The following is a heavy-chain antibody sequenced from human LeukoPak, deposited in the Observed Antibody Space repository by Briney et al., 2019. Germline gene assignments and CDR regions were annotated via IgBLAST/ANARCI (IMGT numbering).Heavy chain of an antibody. J-gene: IGHJ4*02. D-gene: IGHD2-15*01. CDR1: GFTFSSYG. V-gene: IGHV3-30*18. CDR3: AKDPGYCSGGSCYSGAPLPDY. Sequence: GRSLRLSCAASGFTFSSYGMHWVRQAPGKGLEWVAVISYDGSNKYYADSVKGRFTISRDNSKNTLYPQMNSLRAEDTAVYYCAKDPGYCSGGSCYSGAPLPDYWGQGTLVTVSS. CDR2: ISYDGSNK.